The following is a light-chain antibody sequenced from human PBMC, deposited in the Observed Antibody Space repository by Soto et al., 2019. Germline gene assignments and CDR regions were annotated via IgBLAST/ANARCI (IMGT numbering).Light chain of an antibody. CDR3: QQYNNWPPDRT. V-gene: IGKV3-15*01. CDR1: QSVSSN. J-gene: IGKJ1*01. CDR2: GAS. Sequence: EIVMTQSPATLSVSPGERATLSCRASQSVSSNLAWYQQKPGQAPRLLIYGASTRATRIPARFSCSASGTEFTLPISSLQSEDFAIYFCQQYNNWPPDRTFGQGTKVEIK.